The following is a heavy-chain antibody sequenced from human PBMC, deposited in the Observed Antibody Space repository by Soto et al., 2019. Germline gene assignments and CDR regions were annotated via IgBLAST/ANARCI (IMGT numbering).Heavy chain of an antibody. Sequence: GRSPRLSCEASGVTFKSHAMSWVRQAPGKGLEWVSAISGSDAGTFDADSVRGRFTISRDNSKNTLYLHMTSLRVEDTAIYYCARDGGIAVAGRPYYFDYWGQGTLVTVSS. V-gene: IGHV3-23*01. J-gene: IGHJ4*02. D-gene: IGHD6-19*01. CDR2: ISGSDAGT. CDR3: ARDGGIAVAGRPYYFDY. CDR1: GVTFKSHA.